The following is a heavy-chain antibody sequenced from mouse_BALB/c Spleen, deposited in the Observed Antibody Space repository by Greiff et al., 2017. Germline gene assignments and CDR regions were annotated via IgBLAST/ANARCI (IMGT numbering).Heavy chain of an antibody. D-gene: IGHD1-1*01. J-gene: IGHJ4*01. Sequence: VQLQQSGPELVKPGASVKISCKASGYSFTGYYMHWVKQSHVKSLEWIGRINPYNGATSYNQNFKDKASLTVDKSSSTAYMELHSLTSEDSAVYYCARSLVYGSSLYYAMDYWGQGTSVTVSS. V-gene: IGHV1-31*01. CDR3: ARSLVYGSSLYYAMDY. CDR1: GYSFTGYY. CDR2: INPYNGAT.